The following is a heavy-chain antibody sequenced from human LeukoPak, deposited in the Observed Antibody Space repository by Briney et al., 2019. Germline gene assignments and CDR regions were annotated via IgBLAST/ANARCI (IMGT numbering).Heavy chain of an antibody. Sequence: PGGSLILSCAASGFTVSSNYMSWVRQAPGKGLEWVSVIYSGGSTYYADSVKGRFTISRDNAKNSLYLQMNSLRDEDTAVYYCAREVRGTYLDYWGEGTLVTVSS. CDR2: IYSGGST. J-gene: IGHJ4*02. D-gene: IGHD4/OR15-4a*01. V-gene: IGHV3-66*01. CDR3: AREVRGTYLDY. CDR1: GFTVSSNY.